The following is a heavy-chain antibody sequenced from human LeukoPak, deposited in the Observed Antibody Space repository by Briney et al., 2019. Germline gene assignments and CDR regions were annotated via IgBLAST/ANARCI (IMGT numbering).Heavy chain of an antibody. V-gene: IGHV3-66*01. CDR3: ARDAYDSSGYYLSYYYYGMDV. D-gene: IGHD3-22*01. CDR2: IYSGGST. CDR1: GFTVSSNY. Sequence: GGSLRPSCAASGFTVSSNYMSWVRQAPGKGLEWVSVIYSGGSTYYADSVKGRFTISRDNSKNTLYLQMNSLRAEDTAVYYCARDAYDSSGYYLSYYYYGMDVWGQGTTVTVSS. J-gene: IGHJ6*02.